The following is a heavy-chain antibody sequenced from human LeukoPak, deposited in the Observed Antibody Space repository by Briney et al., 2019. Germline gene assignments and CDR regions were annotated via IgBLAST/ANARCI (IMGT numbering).Heavy chain of an antibody. CDR3: TAGGDIASAWYGNF. J-gene: IGHJ4*02. D-gene: IGHD6-19*01. CDR1: GFTFSNAW. V-gene: IGHV3-15*01. Sequence: PGGSLRLSCAASGFTFSNAWMSWVRQAPGKGLEWVGRIKSKTDGGTTDYAAPVKGRFTISRDDSKNTVFLQMNSLRSEDTAVYYCTAGGDIASAWYGNFWGQGTLVTVSS. CDR2: IKSKTDGGTT.